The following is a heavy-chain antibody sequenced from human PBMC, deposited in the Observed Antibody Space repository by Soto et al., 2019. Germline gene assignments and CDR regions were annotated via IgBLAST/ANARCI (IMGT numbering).Heavy chain of an antibody. Sequence: EVQLLESGGGLVQPGRSLRLSCAASGFTFSNYAMSWVRQAPGQGLDWVSAISGSGGTTYYADTVKGRFTISRDNTKNTLLLKRNSPEATDADEYYCAKFFVETGSNSGWPWSFHFWGQGTLVTVSS. J-gene: IGHJ4*02. CDR1: GFTFSNYA. V-gene: IGHV3-23*01. CDR2: ISGSGGTT. D-gene: IGHD6-25*01. CDR3: AKFFVETGSNSGWPWSFHF.